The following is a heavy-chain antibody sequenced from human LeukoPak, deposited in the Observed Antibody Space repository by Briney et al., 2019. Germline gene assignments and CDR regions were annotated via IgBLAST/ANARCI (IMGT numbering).Heavy chain of an antibody. CDR1: GDSVSLNTVG. Sequence: SQTLSLTLAISGDSVSLNTVGWHWVRQSPSRGLEWLGSTYYRFKRCNEYGLSVKSRITLASDTSKNQFSLQLSSVPPEDTAIYYCARSQHWGYDSWGQGTLVTVSS. J-gene: IGHJ4*02. V-gene: IGHV6-1*01. D-gene: IGHD7-27*01. CDR2: TYYRFKRCN. CDR3: ARSQHWGYDS.